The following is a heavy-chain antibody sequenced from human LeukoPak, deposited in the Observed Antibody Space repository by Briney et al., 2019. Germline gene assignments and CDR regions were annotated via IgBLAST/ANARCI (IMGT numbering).Heavy chain of an antibody. CDR3: AKDVAFDI. CDR2: ISWNSGSI. V-gene: IGHV3-9*01. CDR1: GFTFDDYA. J-gene: IGHJ3*02. Sequence: GRSLRLSCAASGFTFDDYAMHWVRQAPGKGLEWVSGISWNSGSIGYADSVKGRFTISRDNAKNSLYLQMNSLRAEDTALYYCAKDVAFDIWGQGTMVTVSS.